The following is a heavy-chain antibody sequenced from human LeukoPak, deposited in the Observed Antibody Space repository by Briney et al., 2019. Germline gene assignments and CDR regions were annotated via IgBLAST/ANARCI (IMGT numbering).Heavy chain of an antibody. J-gene: IGHJ4*02. CDR3: AKGGPTVPTLPFDY. CDR1: GFTFDDYA. D-gene: IGHD4/OR15-4a*01. CDR2: ISWNSGSI. Sequence: SLRLSCAASGFTFDDYARHWVRQAPGKGLEWISGISWNSGSIGYADSVKGRFTISRDNAKNSLYLQMNSLRAEDMALYYCAKGGPTVPTLPFDYWGQGTLVTVSS. V-gene: IGHV3-9*03.